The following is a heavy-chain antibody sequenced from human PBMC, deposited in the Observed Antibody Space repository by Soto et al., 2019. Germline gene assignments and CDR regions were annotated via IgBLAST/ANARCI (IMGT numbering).Heavy chain of an antibody. CDR2: IYDSGST. V-gene: IGHV4-30-4*08. J-gene: IGHJ3*01. Sequence: QVQLQESGPGLVKPSQTLSLTCTVSGDSISSRDYYLNWIRQPPGKGLECIGYIYDSGSTYYNPSLKSRVAIXXDXSXXQFSLNMNSVTAADTAIYYCAREGDYVWGSYRSSVWGQGTMVTVSS. CDR3: AREGDYVWGSYRSSV. CDR1: GDSISSRDYY. D-gene: IGHD3-16*02.